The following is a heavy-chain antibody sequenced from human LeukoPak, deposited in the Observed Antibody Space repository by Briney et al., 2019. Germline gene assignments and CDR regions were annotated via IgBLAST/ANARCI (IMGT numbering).Heavy chain of an antibody. D-gene: IGHD3-9*01. CDR3: AKRNDVLTGYYGPFDY. J-gene: IGHJ4*02. CDR1: GFTFTNYA. Sequence: TGGSLRLSCAASGFTFTNYALSWVRQAPGKGLEWVSAISGSGAGTYYADSVKGRFTISRDNSKNTVYLQMSSLRVEDTAVYYCAKRNDVLTGYYGPFDYWGQGTLVTVSS. V-gene: IGHV3-23*01. CDR2: ISGSGAGT.